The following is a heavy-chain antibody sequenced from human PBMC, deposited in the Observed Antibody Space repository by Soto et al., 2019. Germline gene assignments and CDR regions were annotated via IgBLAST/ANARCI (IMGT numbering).Heavy chain of an antibody. J-gene: IGHJ4*02. CDR1: GYTFTGYY. V-gene: IGHV1-2*02. D-gene: IGHD1-1*01. CDR3: ARGPVSWNDPEFDY. Sequence: PSVKVSCKASGYTFTGYYMHWVRQAPGQGLEWMGWINPNSGGTNYAQKFQGRVTMTRDTSISTAYMELSRLRSDDTAVYYCARGPVSWNDPEFDYWGQGTLVTVSS. CDR2: INPNSGGT.